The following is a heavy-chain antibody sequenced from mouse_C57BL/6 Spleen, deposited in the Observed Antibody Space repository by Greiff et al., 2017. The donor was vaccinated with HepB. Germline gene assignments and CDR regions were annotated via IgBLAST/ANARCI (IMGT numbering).Heavy chain of an antibody. CDR2: ISDGGSYT. V-gene: IGHV5-4*01. D-gene: IGHD2-4*01. CDR3: ARDRWGLYDYGMDY. CDR1: GFTFSSYA. Sequence: EVQLVESGGGLVKPGGSLKLSCAASGFTFSSYAMSWVRQTPEKRLEWVATISDGGSYTYYPDNVKGRFTISRDNAKNNLYLQMSHLKSEDTAMYYCARDRWGLYDYGMDYWGQGTSVTVSS. J-gene: IGHJ4*01.